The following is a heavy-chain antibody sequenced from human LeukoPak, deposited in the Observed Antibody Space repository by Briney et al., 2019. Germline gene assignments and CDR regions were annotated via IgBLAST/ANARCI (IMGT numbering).Heavy chain of an antibody. Sequence: PGGSLRLSCAASGFTISRSSMHWVRQAPGKGLEYVSAISSNGGNTYYANSVKGRFTISRDTSKNTLYLQMGSLRAEDMALYYCAKDISPSVSGAFDIWGQGTMVTVSS. CDR1: GFTISRSS. V-gene: IGHV3-64*01. J-gene: IGHJ3*02. CDR2: ISSNGGNT. D-gene: IGHD5/OR15-5a*01. CDR3: AKDISPSVSGAFDI.